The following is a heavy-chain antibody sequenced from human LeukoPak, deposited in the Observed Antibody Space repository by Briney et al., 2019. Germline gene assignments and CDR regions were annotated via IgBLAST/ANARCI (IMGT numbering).Heavy chain of an antibody. CDR3: ARKNYHYYGSGDQRYNWFDP. CDR1: DDSISSNSYF. Sequence: SETLSLTCTVSDDSISSNSYFWGWIRQPPGKGPEWIGRIYTSGSTNYNPSLKSRVTMSVDTSKNQFSLKLSSVTAADTAVYYCARKNYHYYGSGDQRYNWFDPWGQGTLVTVSS. D-gene: IGHD3-10*01. CDR2: IYTSGST. J-gene: IGHJ5*02. V-gene: IGHV4-39*07.